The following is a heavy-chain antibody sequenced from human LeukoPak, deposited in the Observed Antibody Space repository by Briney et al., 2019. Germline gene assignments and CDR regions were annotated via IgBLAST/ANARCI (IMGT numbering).Heavy chain of an antibody. V-gene: IGHV1-2*02. CDR3: ARLPIAAAGSTDY. CDR2: INPNSGGT. D-gene: IGHD6-13*01. CDR1: GYTFTGYY. Sequence: ASVKVSCKASGYTFTGYYMHWVRQAPGQGLEWMGWINPNSGGTNYAQKFQGRVTMTRDTSISTAYMELSRLRSDDTAVYYCARLPIAAAGSTDYWGQGTLVTVSS. J-gene: IGHJ4*02.